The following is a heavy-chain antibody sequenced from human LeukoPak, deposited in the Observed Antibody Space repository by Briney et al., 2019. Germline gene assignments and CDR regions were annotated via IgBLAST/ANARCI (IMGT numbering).Heavy chain of an antibody. CDR2: ISWNSGSI. D-gene: IGHD5/OR15-5a*01. V-gene: IGHV3-9*01. Sequence: GGSLRLSCAASGFTFSSYAMSWVRQAPGKGLEWVSGISWNSGSIGYADSVKGRFTISRDNAKNSLYLQMNSLRAEDTALYYCAKDIGTLRPYGMDVWGQGTTVTVSS. CDR3: AKDIGTLRPYGMDV. CDR1: GFTFSSYA. J-gene: IGHJ6*02.